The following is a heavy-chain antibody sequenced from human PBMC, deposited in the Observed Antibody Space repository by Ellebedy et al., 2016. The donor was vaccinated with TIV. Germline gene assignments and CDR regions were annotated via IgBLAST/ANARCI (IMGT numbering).Heavy chain of an antibody. CDR1: GCTVSSTY. J-gene: IGHJ4*02. V-gene: IGHV3-53*01. CDR2: IYSGCST. Sequence: GESLKISCAASGCTVSSTYMSWVRQAPGKGLEWVSAIYSGCSTYYADSVQGRFTISRDNSKNALYLQMHSLRAEDTAVYFCVRGADDFSNYLFYWGQGTLVTVSS. CDR3: VRGADDFSNYLFY. D-gene: IGHD4-11*01.